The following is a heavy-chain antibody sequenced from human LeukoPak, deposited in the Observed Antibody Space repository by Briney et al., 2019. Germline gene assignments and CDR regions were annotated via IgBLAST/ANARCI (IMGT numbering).Heavy chain of an antibody. CDR1: GYTFTNYY. CDR3: ARDSELTATSNYLDY. D-gene: IGHD2-21*02. CDR2: INPTTGNT. Sequence: GASVKVSCKASGYTFTNYYMHWVRQAPGQGLEWMGIINPTTGNTKYAQKFQGRVTMTRDTSTSTMYMELSSLRSEDTALYYCARDSELTATSNYLDYWGQGTLVTVSS. J-gene: IGHJ4*02. V-gene: IGHV1-46*01.